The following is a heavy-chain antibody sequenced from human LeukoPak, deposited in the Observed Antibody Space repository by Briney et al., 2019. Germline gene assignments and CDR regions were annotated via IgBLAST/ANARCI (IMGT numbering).Heavy chain of an antibody. J-gene: IGHJ4*02. Sequence: GGSLRLSCAASGFTVSNNGLSWFRQAPGKGLEWVSDISGSGYTYYAESVKGRFTISRDNSENTLYLQMNSLRAEDTALYYASGHGSSSYWGQGTLVAVSS. V-gene: IGHV3-23*01. CDR3: SGHGSSSY. CDR1: GFTVSNNG. D-gene: IGHD6-13*01. CDR2: ISGSGYT.